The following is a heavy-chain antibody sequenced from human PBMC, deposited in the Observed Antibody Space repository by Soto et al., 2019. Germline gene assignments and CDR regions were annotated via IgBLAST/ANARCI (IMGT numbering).Heavy chain of an antibody. Sequence: GGSLRLSCAASGFTFSSYAMHWVRQAPGKGLEWVAVISYVGSNKYYADSVKGRFTISRDNSKNTLYLQMNSLRAEDTAVYYCARAGPIVVVTAIQDAFDIWGQGTMVTVSS. V-gene: IGHV3-30*04. CDR2: ISYVGSNK. D-gene: IGHD2-21*02. CDR1: GFTFSSYA. J-gene: IGHJ3*02. CDR3: ARAGPIVVVTAIQDAFDI.